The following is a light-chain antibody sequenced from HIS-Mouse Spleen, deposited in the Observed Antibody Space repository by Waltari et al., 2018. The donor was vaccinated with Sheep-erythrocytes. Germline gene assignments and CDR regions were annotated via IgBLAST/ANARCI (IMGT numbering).Light chain of an antibody. V-gene: IGLV2-11*01. CDR2: DVS. Sequence: QSALTQPRSVSGSPGQSVTISCTGTSSDVGGYNYFSWYQQHPGKAPKLMIYDVSNRTAGVPCRFCCSKSGNTASLTICGLQAEDEADYYCCSYAGSYNHVFATGTKVTVL. J-gene: IGLJ1*01. CDR1: SSDVGGYNY. CDR3: CSYAGSYNHV.